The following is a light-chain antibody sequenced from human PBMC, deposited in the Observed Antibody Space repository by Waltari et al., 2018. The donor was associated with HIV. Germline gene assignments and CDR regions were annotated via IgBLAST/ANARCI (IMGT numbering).Light chain of an antibody. CDR2: ANS. Sequence: QSVLTQAPSVSGAPGQRVTISCTGSRYNIGANFDVHWYQLLPGSSPKLLIFANSNRPSGVPDRFSGSKSGTSASLAITGLHPEDEAEYYCQSFDSSLNAYVFGTGTTVIVL. CDR1: RYNIGANFD. V-gene: IGLV1-40*01. CDR3: QSFDSSLNAYV. J-gene: IGLJ1*01.